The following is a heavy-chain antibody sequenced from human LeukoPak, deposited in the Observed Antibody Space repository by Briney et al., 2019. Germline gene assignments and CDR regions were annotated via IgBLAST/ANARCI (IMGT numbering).Heavy chain of an antibody. CDR1: GYTFTGYY. D-gene: IGHD2-15*01. J-gene: IGHJ4*02. CDR3: ARDDWLGYCSGGSCLVDY. V-gene: IGHV1-2*02. Sequence: ASVKVSCKASGYTFTGYYIHWVRQAPGQGLECMGWINPNSGGTNYAQKFQGRVTMTRDTPISTAYMELSRLRSDDTAVYYCARDDWLGYCSGGSCLVDYWGQGTLVTVSS. CDR2: INPNSGGT.